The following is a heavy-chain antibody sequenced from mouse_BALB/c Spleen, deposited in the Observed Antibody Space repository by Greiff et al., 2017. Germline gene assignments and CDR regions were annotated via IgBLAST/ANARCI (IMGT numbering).Heavy chain of an antibody. CDR2: ISSGGSYT. J-gene: IGHJ4*01. D-gene: IGHD1-1*02. Sequence: EVLLVESGGGLVKPGGSLKLSCAASGFTFSSYAMSWVRQSPEKRLEWVAEISSGGSYTYYPDTVTGRVTISRDNAKNTLYLEMSSLRSEDTAMYDCARDLLWWDYAMDYWGQGTSVTVSA. V-gene: IGHV5-9-4*01. CDR3: ARDLLWWDYAMDY. CDR1: GFTFSSYA.